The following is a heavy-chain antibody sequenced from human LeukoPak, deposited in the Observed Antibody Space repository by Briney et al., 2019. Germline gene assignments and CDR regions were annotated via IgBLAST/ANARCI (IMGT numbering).Heavy chain of an antibody. CDR2: IKQDGSEK. D-gene: IGHD2-2*01. J-gene: IGHJ4*02. V-gene: IGHV3-7*01. CDR3: ARFYCSSTSCLEDY. Sequence: GGSLRLSCAASGFTFSSYCMSWVRQAPGKGLEWVANIKQDGSEKYYVDSVKGRFTISRDNAKNTLYLQMNSLRAEDTAVYYCARFYCSSTSCLEDYWGQGTLVTVSS. CDR1: GFTFSSYC.